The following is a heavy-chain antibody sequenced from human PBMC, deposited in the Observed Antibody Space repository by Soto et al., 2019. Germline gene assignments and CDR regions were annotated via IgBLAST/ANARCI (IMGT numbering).Heavy chain of an antibody. CDR3: ARDRATGFGSVVRRNWLDP. V-gene: IGHV1-3*04. D-gene: IGHD2-15*01. Sequence: QIQLVQSGAEVKKPGASVRVSCMTSGDIFTTSAMHWVRLAPGQRLEWLGWINTGNGNTQYSQNFQGRVTITRDTSAKTAYMELSSLRSEDTAVYYCARDRATGFGSVVRRNWLDPWGQGTLVTVSS. CDR1: GDIFTTSA. CDR2: INTGNGNT. J-gene: IGHJ5*02.